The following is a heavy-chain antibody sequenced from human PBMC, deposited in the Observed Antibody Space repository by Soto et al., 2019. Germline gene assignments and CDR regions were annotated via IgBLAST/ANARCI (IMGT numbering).Heavy chain of an antibody. V-gene: IGHV4-38-2*01. CDR3: ARVRGGSYSPGYFQH. J-gene: IGHJ1*01. CDR1: GYSISSGYY. D-gene: IGHD1-26*01. Sequence: SETLSLTCAVSGYSISSGYYWGWIRQPPGKGLEWIGSIYHSGSTYYNPSLKSRVTISVDTSKNQFSLKLSSVTAADTAVYYCARVRGGSYSPGYFQHWGQGTLVT. CDR2: IYHSGST.